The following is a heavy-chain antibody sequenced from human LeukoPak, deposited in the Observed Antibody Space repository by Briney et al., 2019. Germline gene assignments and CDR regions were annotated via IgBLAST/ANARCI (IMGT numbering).Heavy chain of an antibody. V-gene: IGHV3-74*01. Sequence: GGSLRLSCAASGFTFSSYWMHWVRQAPGKGLVWVSGISPDGTIATYADSVKGRFTISRDNAKNTLYLQMNSLRAEDTAVYYCAGEIYSVNPGAAWGQGALVTVSS. D-gene: IGHD5/OR15-5a*01. CDR1: GFTFSSYW. CDR2: ISPDGTIA. J-gene: IGHJ5*02. CDR3: AGEIYSVNPGAA.